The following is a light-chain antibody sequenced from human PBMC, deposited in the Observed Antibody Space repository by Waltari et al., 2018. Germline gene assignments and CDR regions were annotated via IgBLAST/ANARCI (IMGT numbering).Light chain of an antibody. CDR2: KAS. J-gene: IGKJ4*01. V-gene: IGKV1-5*03. CDR3: QQYNSYSLLT. CDR1: QSISNW. Sequence: DIQMTQAPSTLSASVGDRVTITCRASQSISNWLAGNQQKPGKAPKLLIYKASTLESWVPSRFSGSGSGTEFTLTISSLQPDDFATYYCQQYNSYSLLTFGGGTKVEIK.